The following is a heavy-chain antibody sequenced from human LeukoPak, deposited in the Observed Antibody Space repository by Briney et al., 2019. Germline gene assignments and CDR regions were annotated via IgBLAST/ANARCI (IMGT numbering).Heavy chain of an antibody. D-gene: IGHD2-2*01. CDR2: IRYDGSNK. J-gene: IGHJ5*02. Sequence: GGSLRLSCGASGFTFSSYGMHWVRQAPGKGLEWVAFIRYDGSNKYYADSVKGRFTISRDNSKNTLYLQMNSLRADDTAVYYCAKCVQGSTSRYPFDPWGQGTLVTVSS. CDR3: AKCVQGSTSRYPFDP. CDR1: GFTFSSYG. V-gene: IGHV3-30*02.